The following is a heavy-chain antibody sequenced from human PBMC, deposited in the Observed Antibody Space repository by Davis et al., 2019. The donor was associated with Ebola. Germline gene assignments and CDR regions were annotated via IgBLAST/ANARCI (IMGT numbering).Heavy chain of an antibody. CDR2: IYTSGST. J-gene: IGHJ5*02. CDR3: AKAAGDYVGVWFDP. CDR1: GVSISSYY. D-gene: IGHD4-17*01. V-gene: IGHV4-4*07. Sequence: PSETLSLTCTVSGVSISSYYWRWIRQPAGKGLEWIGRIYTSGSTNYNPSLKSRVTMSVDTSKNQFSLKLSSVTAADTAVYYCAKAAGDYVGVWFDPWGQGTLVTVSS.